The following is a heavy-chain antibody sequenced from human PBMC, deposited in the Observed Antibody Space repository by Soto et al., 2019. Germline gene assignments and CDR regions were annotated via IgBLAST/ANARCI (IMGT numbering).Heavy chain of an antibody. CDR2: MNPNSGNT. D-gene: IGHD5-18*01. V-gene: IGHV1-8*01. CDR1: GYTFTSYD. CDR3: AIPYPTASTRRSWFDP. Sequence: ASVKVSCKASGYTFTSYDINWVRQATGQGLEWMGWMNPNSGNTGYAQKFQGRVTMTRNTSISTAYMELSSLRSEDTAVYYCAIPYPTASTRRSWFDPWGQGTLVTGSS. J-gene: IGHJ5*02.